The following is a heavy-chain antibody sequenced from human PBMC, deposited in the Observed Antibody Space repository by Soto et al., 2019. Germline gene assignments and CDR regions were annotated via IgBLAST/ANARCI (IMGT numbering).Heavy chain of an antibody. CDR3: ARGAAAGNPPEDYYYYYYMDV. CDR2: ISSSGSTI. J-gene: IGHJ6*03. CDR1: GFTFSDYY. V-gene: IGHV3-11*04. Sequence: GGSLRLSCAASGFTFSDYYMSWIRQAPGKGLEWVSYISSSGSTIYYADSVKGRFTISRDNAKNSLYLQMNSLRAEDTAVYYCARGAAAGNPPEDYYYYYYMDVWGKGTTVTVS. D-gene: IGHD6-13*01.